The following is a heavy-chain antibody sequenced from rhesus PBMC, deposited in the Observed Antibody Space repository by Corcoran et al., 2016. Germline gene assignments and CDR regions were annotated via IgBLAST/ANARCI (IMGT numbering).Heavy chain of an antibody. Sequence: QVQLQESGPGLVKPSETLSLTCAVSGYSIRSGYYWNWIRQPPGKGLEWIGSNYGSGGSNYLNPYLKSRVTLSVDTSKNQFSLKVSSVTAADTAVYYCARNNHYHTYFDYWGQGVLVTVSS. J-gene: IGHJ4*01. CDR2: NYGSGGSN. V-gene: IGHV4S14*01. CDR3: ARNNHYHTYFDY. D-gene: IGHD3-9*01. CDR1: GYSIRSGYY.